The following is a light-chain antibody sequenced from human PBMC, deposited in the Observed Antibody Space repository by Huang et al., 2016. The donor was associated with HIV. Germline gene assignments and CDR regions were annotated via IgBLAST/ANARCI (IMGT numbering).Light chain of an antibody. CDR3: QQYDDVPIS. CDR1: QDINNF. V-gene: IGKV1-33*01. CDR2: DAS. J-gene: IGKJ4*01. Sequence: DIQMTQSPSSLSASVGDRDTITCQASQDINNFVNWYKQKPEKAPKLLILDASSLQTGVPSRFSGSGSRTHFTFTITSLQRDDIGTYYCQQYDDVPISFGGGTKV.